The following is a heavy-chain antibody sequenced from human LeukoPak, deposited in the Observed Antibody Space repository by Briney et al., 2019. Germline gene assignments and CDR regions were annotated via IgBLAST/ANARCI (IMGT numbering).Heavy chain of an antibody. CDR2: IIPIFGTA. J-gene: IGHJ5*02. D-gene: IGHD2-21*02. CDR3: ARDVGYCGGDCYNWFDP. Sequence: SVKVSCKASGGTFSSYAISWVRQAPGQGLEWMGGIIPIFGTANYAQKFQGRVTITADESTSTAYMELSSLRSEDTAVYYCARDVGYCGGDCYNWFDPWGQGTLVTVSS. CDR1: GGTFSSYA. V-gene: IGHV1-69*13.